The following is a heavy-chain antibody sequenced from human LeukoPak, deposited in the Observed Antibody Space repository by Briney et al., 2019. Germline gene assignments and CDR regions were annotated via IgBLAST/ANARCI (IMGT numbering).Heavy chain of an antibody. CDR1: SVY. CDR3: ARLTALAGHRGAFDI. Sequence: SVYWDWIRQPPGKGLEWIATIYYNGNTFYNPSLKSRVAISIDMSKSQFSLHLSSVTAADTAIYYCARLTALAGHRGAFDIWGPGTMVTVYS. CDR2: IYYNGNT. J-gene: IGHJ3*02. V-gene: IGHV4-39*01. D-gene: IGHD6-19*01.